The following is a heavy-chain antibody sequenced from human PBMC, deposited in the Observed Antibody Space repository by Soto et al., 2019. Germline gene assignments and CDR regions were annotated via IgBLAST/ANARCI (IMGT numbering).Heavy chain of an antibody. Sequence: LSLTCTVSGGSISTYYWSWMRQPPGKGLEWIGYIYYSGSTNSNPSLKGRVTISEDTSKNQLSLKLSSVTAADTAVYFCARDAGGRGNGAFDIWGQGTMVTVSS. D-gene: IGHD3-16*01. CDR1: GGSISTYY. CDR3: ARDAGGRGNGAFDI. V-gene: IGHV4-59*01. J-gene: IGHJ3*02. CDR2: IYYSGST.